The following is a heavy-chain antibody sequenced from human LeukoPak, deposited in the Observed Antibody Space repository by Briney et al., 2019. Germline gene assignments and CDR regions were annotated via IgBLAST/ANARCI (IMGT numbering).Heavy chain of an antibody. CDR2: IYPGDSDT. D-gene: IGHD6-13*01. CDR1: GYSFTSYW. V-gene: IGHV5-51*01. CDR3: ARQWAAAGHYYYGMDV. J-gene: IGHJ6*02. Sequence: GESLKISCKGSGYSFTSYWIGWVRQMPGKGLEWMGIIYPGDSDTRYSPSFQGRVTISADKSISTAYLQWSSLKASDTAMYYCARQWAAAGHYYYGMDVWGQGTTVTVSS.